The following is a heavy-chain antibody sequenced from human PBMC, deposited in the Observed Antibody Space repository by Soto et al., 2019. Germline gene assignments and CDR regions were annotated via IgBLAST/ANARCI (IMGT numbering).Heavy chain of an antibody. D-gene: IGHD2-2*01. CDR3: ARGVSLSAYYFDY. J-gene: IGHJ4*02. Sequence: ASETLSLTCAVSGYSISSGYYCGWIRQPPGKGLEWIGSIYHSGSTYYNPSLKSRVTISVDTSKNQFSLKLSSVTAADTAVYYCARGVSLSAYYFDYWGQGTLVTVSS. CDR2: IYHSGST. CDR1: GYSISSGYY. V-gene: IGHV4-38-2*01.